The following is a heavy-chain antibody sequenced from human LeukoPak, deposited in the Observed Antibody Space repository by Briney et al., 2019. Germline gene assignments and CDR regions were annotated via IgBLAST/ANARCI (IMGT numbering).Heavy chain of an antibody. J-gene: IGHJ4*02. Sequence: GGSLRLSCAASGFTFSSYWMHWVRQAPGKGLEWVAYIRYDGSNKYYADSVRGRFTISRDNFKNILYLHLNSPRAEDTAVYYCAKENFGANYFDYWGQGSLVTVSA. D-gene: IGHD4-17*01. CDR2: IRYDGSNK. CDR1: GFTFSSYW. V-gene: IGHV3-30*02. CDR3: AKENFGANYFDY.